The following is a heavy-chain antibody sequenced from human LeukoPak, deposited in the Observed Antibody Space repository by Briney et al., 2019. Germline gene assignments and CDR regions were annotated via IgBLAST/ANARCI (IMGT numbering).Heavy chain of an antibody. V-gene: IGHV3-30-3*01. J-gene: IGHJ6*02. CDR3: ARDRYSSSGGGMDV. CDR2: ISYDGSNK. Sequence: QPGRSLRLSCAASGFTFSSYAMHWVRQAPGKGLEWVAVISYDGSNKYYADSVKGRFTISRDNSKNTLYLQMNSLRAEDTAVYYCARDRYSSSGGGMDVWGQGTTVTVSS. D-gene: IGHD6-13*01. CDR1: GFTFSSYA.